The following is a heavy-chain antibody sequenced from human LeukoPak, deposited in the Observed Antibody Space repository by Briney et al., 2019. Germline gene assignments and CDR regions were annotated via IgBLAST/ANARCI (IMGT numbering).Heavy chain of an antibody. CDR1: GGSISSYY. J-gene: IGHJ6*03. Sequence: SETLSLTCTVSGGSISSYYWSWIRQPPGKGLEWIGYIYYSGSTNYNPSLKSRVTISVDTSKNQFSLKLSSVTAADTAVYYCARDRGYSYGYYYYYYMDVWGKGTTVTDSS. CDR2: IYYSGST. CDR3: ARDRGYSYGYYYYYYMDV. D-gene: IGHD5-18*01. V-gene: IGHV4-59*01.